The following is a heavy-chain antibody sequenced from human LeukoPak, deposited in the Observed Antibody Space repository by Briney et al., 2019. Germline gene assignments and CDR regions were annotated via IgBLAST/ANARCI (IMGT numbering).Heavy chain of an antibody. CDR1: GFIFSSYG. Sequence: PGGSLRLSCAASGFIFSSYGMHWVRQAPGKGLEWVSVIYRGESTYYTESVRGRFMISRDSSKNTLYLQMNSLRAEDTAVYYCVREIGNSGNYDWGQGTLVTVSS. D-gene: IGHD1-26*01. CDR3: VREIGNSGNYD. J-gene: IGHJ4*02. V-gene: IGHV3-NL1*01. CDR2: IYRGEST.